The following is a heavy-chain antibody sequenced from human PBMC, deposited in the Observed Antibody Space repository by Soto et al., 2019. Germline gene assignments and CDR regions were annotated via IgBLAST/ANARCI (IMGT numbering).Heavy chain of an antibody. CDR1: GFTFSSYA. CDR3: ARTDYDFWSGYASY. CDR2: IPYDGSNK. J-gene: IGHJ4*02. V-gene: IGHV3-30-3*01. D-gene: IGHD3-3*01. Sequence: HPGGSLRLSCAASGFTFSSYAMHWVRQAPGEGLEWVAVIPYDGSNKYYADSVKGRFTISRDNSKNTLYLQMNSLRAEDTAVYYCARTDYDFWSGYASYWGQGXLVTVYS.